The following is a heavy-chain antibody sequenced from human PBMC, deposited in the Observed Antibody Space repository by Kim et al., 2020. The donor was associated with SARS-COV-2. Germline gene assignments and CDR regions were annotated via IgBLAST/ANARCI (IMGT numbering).Heavy chain of an antibody. CDR2: ISYDGSNK. CDR3: ARDPGIAVAGTRRYYYG. J-gene: IGHJ6*01. D-gene: IGHD6-19*01. CDR1: GFTFSSYA. Sequence: GGSLRLSCAASGFTFSSYAMHWVRQAPGKGLEWVAVISYDGSNKYYADSVKGRFTISRDNSKNTLYLQMNSLRAEDTAVYYCARDPGIAVAGTRRYYYG. V-gene: IGHV3-30*04.